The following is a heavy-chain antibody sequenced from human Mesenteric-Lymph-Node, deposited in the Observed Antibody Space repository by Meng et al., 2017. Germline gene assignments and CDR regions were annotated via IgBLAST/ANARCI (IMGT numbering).Heavy chain of an antibody. J-gene: IGHJ4*02. Sequence: SETLSLTCTVSGYSISSGYYWGWIRQPPGKGLEWIGSIYHSGSTYYNPSLKSRVTISVDTSKNQFSLKLSSVTAADTAVYYCARWYSGSYYHFDYWGQGTLVTVSS. V-gene: IGHV4-38-2*02. CDR3: ARWYSGSYYHFDY. CDR2: IYHSGST. CDR1: GYSISSGYY. D-gene: IGHD1-26*01.